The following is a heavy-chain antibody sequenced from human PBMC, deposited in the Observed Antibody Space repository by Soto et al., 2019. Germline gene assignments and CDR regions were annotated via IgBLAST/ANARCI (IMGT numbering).Heavy chain of an antibody. CDR3: ARRGSVNTFDY. J-gene: IGHJ4*02. CDR1: GASIIRGGFH. CDR2: LYSGGT. Sequence: QLQLQESGPGLVTPSETLSLTCAVSGASIIRGGFHWGWLRQPPGPGLEWIGSLYSGGTYYNPSLKSRVTIYAATSKNQFYLTLTSVTAADTDVYYCARRGSVNTFDYWGQGTLVTVSS. D-gene: IGHD3-10*01. V-gene: IGHV4-39*01.